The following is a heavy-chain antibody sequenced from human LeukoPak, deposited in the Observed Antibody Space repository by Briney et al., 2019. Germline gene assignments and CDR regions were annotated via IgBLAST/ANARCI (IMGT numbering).Heavy chain of an antibody. V-gene: IGHV4-31*03. D-gene: IGHD1-1*01. J-gene: IGHJ5*02. Sequence: SETLSLTCTVSGGSINSGGYYWSWIRQHPGKGLEWIGYIYYSGSTYYNPSLKSRVTISVDTSKNQFSLKLSSVTAADTAVYYFSRGQHNWFDPWGQGTLVTVSS. CDR2: IYYSGST. CDR1: GGSINSGGYY. CDR3: SRGQHNWFDP.